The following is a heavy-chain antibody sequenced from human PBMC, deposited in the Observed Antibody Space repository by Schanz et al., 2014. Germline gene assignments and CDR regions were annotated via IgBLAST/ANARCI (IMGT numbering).Heavy chain of an antibody. CDR2: ISHSGGSK. Sequence: EVRLVESGGGLVQPGGSLRLSCAVSGFTVSSNHMSWVRQAPGKGLEWVSSISHSGGSKYYADSVKGRFTVFRDNSKRTLYLEINDPRAEDTAVYYCAKDSCSSTTCYGYGMDVWGQGSTVTVSS. D-gene: IGHD2-2*01. CDR3: AKDSCSSTTCYGYGMDV. V-gene: IGHV3-23*04. CDR1: GFTVSSNH. J-gene: IGHJ6*02.